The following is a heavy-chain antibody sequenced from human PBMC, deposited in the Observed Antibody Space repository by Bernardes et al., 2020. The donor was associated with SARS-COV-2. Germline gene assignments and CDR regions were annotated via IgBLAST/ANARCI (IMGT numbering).Heavy chain of an antibody. CDR2: IWYDGSNK. CDR1: GFTFSSYG. J-gene: IGHJ6*02. V-gene: IGHV3-33*08. Sequence: GGSLRLSCAASGFTFSSYGMHWVRQAPGKGLEWVSAIWYDGSNKYYADSVKGRFTISRDNSKNTLYLQMNSLRAEDTAVYYCARGGNPPYGTGQAWYYGMDVWGQGTTVTVSS. CDR3: ARGGNPPYGTGQAWYYGMDV. D-gene: IGHD3-9*01.